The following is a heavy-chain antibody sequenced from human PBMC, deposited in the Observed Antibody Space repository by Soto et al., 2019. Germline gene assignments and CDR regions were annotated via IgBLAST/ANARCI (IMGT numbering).Heavy chain of an antibody. CDR2: INAGNGNR. CDR1: GYTFTSYA. CDR3: ARDTINDY. D-gene: IGHD5-12*01. Sequence: ASVKVSCKASGYTFTSYAMHWVRQAPGQRLEWKGWINAGNGNRKNSQKFQGRVTITRDTSASTAYMELSSLRSEDTAVYYCARDTINDYWGQGTLVTVSS. V-gene: IGHV1-3*01. J-gene: IGHJ4*02.